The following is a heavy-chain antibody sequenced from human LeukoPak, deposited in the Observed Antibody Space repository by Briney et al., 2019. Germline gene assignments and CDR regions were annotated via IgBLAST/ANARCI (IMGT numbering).Heavy chain of an antibody. Sequence: GGSLRLSCAASGFTFSSYGMHWVRQAPGKGLEWVAVISYDGSNKYYADSVKGRFTISRDNSKNTLYLQMYSLRAEDTAVYYCAKDPHLTVDLGYYFDYWGQGTLVTVSS. D-gene: IGHD4-23*01. CDR2: ISYDGSNK. CDR3: AKDPHLTVDLGYYFDY. V-gene: IGHV3-30*18. CDR1: GFTFSSYG. J-gene: IGHJ4*02.